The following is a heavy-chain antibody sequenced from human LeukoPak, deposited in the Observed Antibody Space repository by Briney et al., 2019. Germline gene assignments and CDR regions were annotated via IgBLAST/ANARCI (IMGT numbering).Heavy chain of an antibody. CDR2: ISYDGSNK. CDR3: AKGGGIWGTAGY. D-gene: IGHD3-16*01. Sequence: GGSLRLSCAASGFTFSSYAMHWVRQAPGKGLEWVAVISYDGSNKYYADSVKGRFTISRDNSKNTLYLQMNSLRPEDTAVYYCAKGGGIWGTAGYWGQGTLVTVSS. CDR1: GFTFSSYA. V-gene: IGHV3-30*04. J-gene: IGHJ4*02.